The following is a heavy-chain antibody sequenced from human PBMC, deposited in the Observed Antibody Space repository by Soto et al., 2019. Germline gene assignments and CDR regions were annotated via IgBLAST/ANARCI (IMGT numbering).Heavy chain of an antibody. J-gene: IGHJ1*01. D-gene: IGHD2-15*01. CDR1: GGSFSGYY. V-gene: IGHV4-34*01. Sequence: SETLSLTCAVYGGSFSGYYWSWIRQPPGKGLEWIGEINHSGSTNYNPSLKSRVTISVDTSKNQFSLKLSSVTAADTAVYYCARGILNIVRAGYCSGGSCYNRYRNEYFQHWGQGTLVTVSS. CDR3: ARGILNIVRAGYCSGGSCYNRYRNEYFQH. CDR2: INHSGST.